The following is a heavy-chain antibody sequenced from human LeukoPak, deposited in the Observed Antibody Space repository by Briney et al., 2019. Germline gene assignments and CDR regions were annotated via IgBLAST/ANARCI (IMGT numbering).Heavy chain of an antibody. Sequence: GSSVKVSCKAPRGTFSNYAISRVRQAPGQGLEWMGGIIPIFGTEKYVQKFQGRVTITTDESTSTAYMELSSLRFEDTAVYYCARGTWTTVGYYYYYYMDVWGEGTTVTVSS. J-gene: IGHJ6*03. CDR2: IIPIFGTE. CDR3: ARGTWTTVGYYYYYYMDV. V-gene: IGHV1-69*05. CDR1: RGTFSNYA. D-gene: IGHD4-17*01.